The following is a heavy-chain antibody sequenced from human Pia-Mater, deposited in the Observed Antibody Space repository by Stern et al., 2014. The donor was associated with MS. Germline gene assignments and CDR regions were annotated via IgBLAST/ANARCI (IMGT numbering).Heavy chain of an antibody. Sequence: VQLEESGAELKKPGASVKGSCKASGYTFNKYGIIWVRQAPGQGLEWMGWINANSGHTNSGQNLQRRLNMTTDTSTSTAYMELRSLRSDDTAVYWLDPWGQGTLVTVSS. V-gene: IGHV1-18*04. CDR3: DP. CDR2: INANSGHT. J-gene: IGHJ5*02. CDR1: GYTFNKYG.